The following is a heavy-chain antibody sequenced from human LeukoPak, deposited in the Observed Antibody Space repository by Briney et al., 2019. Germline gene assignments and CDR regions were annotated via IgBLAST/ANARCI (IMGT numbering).Heavy chain of an antibody. J-gene: IGHJ3*01. CDR2: ISGSGGST. CDR1: GFTFSSYA. Sequence: GGSLRLSCAASGFTFSSYAMSWVRQAPGKGLEWVSLISGSGGSTYFADSVKGRFTISRDNSKNTLYLQMNSLRAEDTAVYYCARDSDYYYGSGSYLGDWGQGTMVTVSS. V-gene: IGHV3-23*01. D-gene: IGHD3-10*01. CDR3: ARDSDYYYGSGSYLGD.